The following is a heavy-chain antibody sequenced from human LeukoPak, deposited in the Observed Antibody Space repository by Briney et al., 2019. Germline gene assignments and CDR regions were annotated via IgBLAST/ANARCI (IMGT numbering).Heavy chain of an antibody. CDR2: ISYDGSNK. CDR3: AKVEGGGMLRYFDY. J-gene: IGHJ4*02. CDR1: GFTFSSYA. D-gene: IGHD3-16*01. V-gene: IGHV3-30*04. Sequence: PGGSLRLSCAASGFTFSSYAMHWVRQAPGKGLEWVAVISYDGSNKYYADSVKGRSTISRDNSKNTLYLQMNSLRAEDTAVYYCAKVEGGGMLRYFDYWGQGTLVAVSS.